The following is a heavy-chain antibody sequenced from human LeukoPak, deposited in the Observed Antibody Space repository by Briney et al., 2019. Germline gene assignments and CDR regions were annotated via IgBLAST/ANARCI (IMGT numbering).Heavy chain of an antibody. V-gene: IGHV4-34*01. CDR1: GGSSSGYY. J-gene: IGHJ4*02. D-gene: IGHD6-6*01. Sequence: SETLSPTCAVYGGSSSGYYWSWIRQPPGKGLEWIGEINHSGSTNYNPSLKSRVTISVDTSKNQFSLKLSSVTAADTAVYYCARARRWVSSSGLFDYWGQGTLVTVSS. CDR2: INHSGST. CDR3: ARARRWVSSSGLFDY.